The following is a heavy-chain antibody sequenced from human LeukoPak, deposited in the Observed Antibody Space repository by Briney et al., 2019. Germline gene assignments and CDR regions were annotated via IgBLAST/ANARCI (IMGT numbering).Heavy chain of an antibody. J-gene: IGHJ4*02. CDR3: VRDWFGEYD. V-gene: IGHV3-74*01. CDR1: GFTLRDYW. Sequence: GGSLRLSCAASGFTLRDYWMHWVRQAPGKGLLWVSRSDNDGSDTVYADSVKGRFTTSRDNAKNTLYLEMNSLRAEDTAVYYCVRDWFGEYDWSQGTLVTVSS. D-gene: IGHD3-10*01. CDR2: SDNDGSDT.